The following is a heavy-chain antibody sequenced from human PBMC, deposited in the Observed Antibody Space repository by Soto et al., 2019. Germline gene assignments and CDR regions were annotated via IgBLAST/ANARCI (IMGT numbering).Heavy chain of an antibody. CDR3: ARGKDIVLPGPNWFDP. V-gene: IGHV1-2*02. Sequence: QVQLVQSGAEVNKPGASVKVSCKASGYTFIAYYVHWVQQAPGQGLEWMGWINPNNGDTDYAQKFRGRVTMTRDTSIRTAYLELSSLISDDTAVYYCARGKDIVLPGPNWFDPWGQGTLVTVSS. J-gene: IGHJ5*02. D-gene: IGHD2-15*01. CDR2: INPNNGDT. CDR1: GYTFIAYY.